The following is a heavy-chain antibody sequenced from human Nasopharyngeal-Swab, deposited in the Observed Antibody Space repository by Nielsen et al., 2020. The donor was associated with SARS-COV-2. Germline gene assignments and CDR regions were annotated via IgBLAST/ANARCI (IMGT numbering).Heavy chain of an antibody. J-gene: IGHJ4*02. CDR1: GFIFSASA. CDR2: IGDKDHNYAT. D-gene: IGHD6-13*01. Sequence: GESLKISCAASGFIFSASAIHWVRQASGKGLEWVGRIGDKDHNYATTYGASVQGRFTISRDDSKNTAFLQMDSLKTEDTALYYCAKDRVPRRAAAGIRCDSWGQGTLVTVSS. CDR3: AKDRVPRRAAAGIRCDS. V-gene: IGHV3-73*01.